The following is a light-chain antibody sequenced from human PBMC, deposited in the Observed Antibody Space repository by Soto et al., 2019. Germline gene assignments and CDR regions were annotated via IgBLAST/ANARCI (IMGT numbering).Light chain of an antibody. CDR2: EVT. Sequence: QSALTQPPSASGSPGQSVTISCTGTSSDVGAYKYVSWYQQYPGKAPKLMIYEVTKRPSGVPDRFSGSKSGNTASLTVSWLQAEDDADYYCTSYVGNDIWVFCGGTKVTVL. CDR3: TSYVGNDIWV. CDR1: SSDVGAYKY. J-gene: IGLJ3*02. V-gene: IGLV2-8*01.